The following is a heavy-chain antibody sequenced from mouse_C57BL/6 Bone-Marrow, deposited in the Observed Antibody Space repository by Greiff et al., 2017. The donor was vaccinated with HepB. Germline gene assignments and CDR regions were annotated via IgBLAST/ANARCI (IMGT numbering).Heavy chain of an antibody. CDR2: IYPGSGNT. V-gene: IGHV1-66*01. CDR1: GYSFTSYY. Sequence: VQLQQSGPKLVKPGASVKISCKASGYSFTSYYIHWVKQRPGQGLEWIGWIYPGSGNTKYNEKFKGKATLTADTSSSTAYMQLSSLTSEDSAVYYCAREEVYYDYLFAYWGQGTLVTVSA. CDR3: AREEVYYDYLFAY. D-gene: IGHD2-4*01. J-gene: IGHJ3*01.